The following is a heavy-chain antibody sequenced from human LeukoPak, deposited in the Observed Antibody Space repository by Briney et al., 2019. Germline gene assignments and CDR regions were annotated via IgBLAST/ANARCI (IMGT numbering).Heavy chain of an antibody. J-gene: IGHJ4*02. CDR3: ASAAAAGTIGDY. V-gene: IGHV1-8*01. D-gene: IGHD6-13*01. Sequence: VASVKVSCKASGYTFTSYDINWVRQATGQGLEWMGWMNPNSGYTGYAQKFQGRVTMTRNTSISTAYMELSSLRSEDTAVYYCASAAAAGTIGDYWGQGTLVTVSS. CDR2: MNPNSGYT. CDR1: GYTFTSYD.